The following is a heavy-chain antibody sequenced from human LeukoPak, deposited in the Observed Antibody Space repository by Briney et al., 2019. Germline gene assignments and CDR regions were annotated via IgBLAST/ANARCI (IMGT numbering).Heavy chain of an antibody. J-gene: IGHJ4*02. CDR3: ATLSPPVYGCSGFCDY. V-gene: IGHV4-39*01. CDR2: IYYSGST. Sequence: SETLSLTCTVSRGSLTGSSYSWAWIRQPPGKGLEWIGSIYYSGSTYYNPSLKSRVTISVDTSKNQFSLKLSSVTAADTAVYYCATLSPPVYGCSGFCDYWGQGTLVTVSS. D-gene: IGHD3-22*01. CDR1: RGSLTGSSYS.